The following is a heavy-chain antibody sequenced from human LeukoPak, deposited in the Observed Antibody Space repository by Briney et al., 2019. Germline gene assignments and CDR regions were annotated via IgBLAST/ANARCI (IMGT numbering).Heavy chain of an antibody. CDR2: ISGSGGST. Sequence: SGGSLRLSCAASGFTFSSYAMSWVRQAPGKGLEWVSAISGSGGSTYYADSVKGRFTISRDNSKNTVYLQMNSLRAEDTAVYYCAKDFIATYYFDYCGQGTLVTVSS. D-gene: IGHD6-13*01. CDR3: AKDFIATYYFDY. J-gene: IGHJ4*02. CDR1: GFTFSSYA. V-gene: IGHV3-23*01.